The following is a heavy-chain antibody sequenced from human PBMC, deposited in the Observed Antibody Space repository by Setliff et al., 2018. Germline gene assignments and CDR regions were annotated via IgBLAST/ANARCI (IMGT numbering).Heavy chain of an antibody. J-gene: IGHJ4*02. Sequence: PGGSLRLSCAASGFTFSSYWMHWVRQAPGKGLVWVSRINSDGSSTSYADSVKGRFTISRDNAKNTLYLQMNSLRAEDTAVYYCAKGLVSAGVDYWGQGTLVTVSS. CDR1: GFTFSSYW. V-gene: IGHV3-74*01. D-gene: IGHD6-25*01. CDR3: AKGLVSAGVDY. CDR2: INSDGSST.